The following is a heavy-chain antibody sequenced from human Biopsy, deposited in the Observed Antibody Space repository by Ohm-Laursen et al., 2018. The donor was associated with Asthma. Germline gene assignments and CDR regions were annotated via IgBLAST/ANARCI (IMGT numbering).Heavy chain of an antibody. Sequence: ASVKVSCKASGGTFSRYAISWLRQAPGQGLEWMGRINPNSGGTNYAQKFQGRVTMTRDRSISTAYMELSRLRSADTAVYYCAIVGYSSGWDFFDYWGQGTLVTVSS. D-gene: IGHD6-19*01. CDR1: GGTFSRYA. J-gene: IGHJ4*02. V-gene: IGHV1-2*06. CDR2: INPNSGGT. CDR3: AIVGYSSGWDFFDY.